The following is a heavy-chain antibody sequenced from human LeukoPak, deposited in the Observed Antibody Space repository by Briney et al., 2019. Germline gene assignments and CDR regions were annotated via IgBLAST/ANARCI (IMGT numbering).Heavy chain of an antibody. D-gene: IGHD5-12*01. J-gene: IGHJ3*02. CDR1: GGSISSYY. CDR3: ARHAANSRYDHAFGI. CDR2: IYYSGST. Sequence: SETLSLTCTVSGGSISSYYWSWIRQPPGKGLEWIGYIYYSGSTNYNPSLKSRVTISVDTSKNQFSLKLSSVTAADTAVYYCARHAANSRYDHAFGIWGQGTMVTVSS. V-gene: IGHV4-59*08.